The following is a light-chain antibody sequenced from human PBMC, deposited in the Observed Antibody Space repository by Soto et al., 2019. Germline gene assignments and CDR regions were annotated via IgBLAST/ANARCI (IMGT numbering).Light chain of an antibody. Sequence: QSELTQPASVSGSPGQSITISCTGTSSDVGTRNFVSWYQQHPGKAPKLMIYQVTNRPSGVSNRFSGSKSGNTASLTISGLQAEDEADYYCSSYTDSTNYVFGTGTKVTVL. V-gene: IGLV2-14*01. J-gene: IGLJ1*01. CDR2: QVT. CDR1: SSDVGTRNF. CDR3: SSYTDSTNYV.